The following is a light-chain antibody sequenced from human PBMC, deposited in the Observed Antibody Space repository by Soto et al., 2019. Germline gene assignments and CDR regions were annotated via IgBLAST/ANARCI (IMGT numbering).Light chain of an antibody. Sequence: DIQMTQSPSTLSASVGDRVTITCRARQRISSWLAWYQQKPGKAPKLLIYKASSLESGVPSRFSGSGSGTEFTLTISSLQPDDFATYYCQQYNSYSRTFGQGTEVEIK. CDR1: QRISSW. CDR2: KAS. V-gene: IGKV1-5*03. J-gene: IGKJ1*01. CDR3: QQYNSYSRT.